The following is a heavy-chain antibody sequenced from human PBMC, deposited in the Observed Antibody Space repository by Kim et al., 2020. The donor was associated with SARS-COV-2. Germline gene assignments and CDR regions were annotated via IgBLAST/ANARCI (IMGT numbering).Heavy chain of an antibody. Sequence: GGSLRLSCAASGFTFSSYSMNWVRQAPGKGLESVSSISSSSSYIYYADSVKGRFTISRDNAKNSLYLQMNSLRAEDTAVYYCATTGEWFGELVDYWGQGTLVTVSS. D-gene: IGHD3-10*01. CDR2: ISSSSSYI. J-gene: IGHJ4*02. CDR3: ATTGEWFGELVDY. CDR1: GFTFSSYS. V-gene: IGHV3-21*01.